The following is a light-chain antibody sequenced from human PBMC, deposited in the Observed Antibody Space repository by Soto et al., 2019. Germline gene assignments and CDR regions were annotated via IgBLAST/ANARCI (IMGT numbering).Light chain of an antibody. CDR3: SSYTSRSTLGV. Sequence: QSALTQPASVSGSPGQSITISCTGTNSDIGGYNYVSWYQQHSGKAPKLMIYDVSSRPSGVAYRFSGSKSGNTASLTISGLQAEDEADYYGSSYTSRSTLGVVCGGSTLTVL. CDR1: NSDIGGYNY. CDR2: DVS. V-gene: IGLV2-14*03. J-gene: IGLJ2*01.